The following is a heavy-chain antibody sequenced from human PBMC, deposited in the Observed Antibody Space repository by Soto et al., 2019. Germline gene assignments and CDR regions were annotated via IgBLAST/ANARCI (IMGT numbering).Heavy chain of an antibody. Sequence: QVQLVESGGGVVQPGRSLRLSCAASGFTFSSYAMHWVRQGPGKGLEWVAVISNDGRNKDYADSVKGRFTISRDNSNNTLDLQRNGLRIEDAAEYHCAKEERQGICGGVVLDFWGQGILVTVAS. J-gene: IGHJ4*01. CDR3: AKEERQGICGGVVLDF. D-gene: IGHD3-3*01. CDR1: GFTFSSYA. V-gene: IGHV3-30*18. CDR2: ISNDGRNK.